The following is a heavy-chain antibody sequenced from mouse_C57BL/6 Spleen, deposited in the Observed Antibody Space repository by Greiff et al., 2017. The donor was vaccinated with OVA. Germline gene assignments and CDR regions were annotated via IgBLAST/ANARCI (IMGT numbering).Heavy chain of an antibody. D-gene: IGHD1-1*01. Sequence: QVHVKQPGAELVRPGSSVKLSCKASGYTFTSYWMHWVKQRPIQGLEWIGNIDPSDSETHYNQKFKDKATLTVDKSSSTAYMQLSSLTSEDSAVYYCARSYYYGSSYDYGGQGTTLTVSS. CDR1: GYTFTSYW. CDR3: ARSYYYGSSYDY. V-gene: IGHV1-52*01. J-gene: IGHJ2*01. CDR2: IDPSDSET.